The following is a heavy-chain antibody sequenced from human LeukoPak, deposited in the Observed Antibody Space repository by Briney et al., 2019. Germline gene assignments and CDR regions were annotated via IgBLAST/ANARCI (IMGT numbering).Heavy chain of an antibody. J-gene: IGHJ6*03. CDR1: GYTFTSYG. D-gene: IGHD3-3*01. CDR2: ISAYNGNT. V-gene: IGHV1-18*01. CDR3: ARCAGDDFWSGSHYMDV. Sequence: AASVKVSCKASGYTFTSYGISWVRQAPGQGLEWMGWISAYNGNTNYAQKLQGRVTMTTDTSTSTAYMELRSLRSDDTAVYYCARCAGDDFWSGSHYMDVWGKGTTVTVSS.